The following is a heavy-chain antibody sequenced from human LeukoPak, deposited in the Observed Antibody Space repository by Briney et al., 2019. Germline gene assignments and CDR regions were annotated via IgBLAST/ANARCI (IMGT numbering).Heavy chain of an antibody. CDR1: GGSISSYY. D-gene: IGHD5-18*01. V-gene: IGHV4-59*01. Sequence: KPSETLSLTCTVSGGSISSYYWSWIRQPPGKGLEWIGYIYYSGSTNYNPSLKSRVTISVDTSKNQFSLKLSSVTAADTAVYYCARDNGYSYGYGIDYWGQGTLVTVSS. J-gene: IGHJ4*02. CDR3: ARDNGYSYGYGIDY. CDR2: IYYSGST.